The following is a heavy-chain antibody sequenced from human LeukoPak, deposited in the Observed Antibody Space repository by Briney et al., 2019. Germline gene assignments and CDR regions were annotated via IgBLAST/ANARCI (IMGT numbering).Heavy chain of an antibody. CDR1: GFNFRKHW. CDR3: ARDYTGGWNDY. V-gene: IGHV3-7*01. D-gene: IGHD7-27*01. Sequence: GGSLRLSCAATGFNFRKHWMSWVRQSIGKGLECVAKIQENGNETHYVDSVKGRFTISRDNARNSLYLQMNNLRVEDTAIYYCARDYTGGWNDYWGQGTLVTVSS. J-gene: IGHJ4*02. CDR2: IQENGNET.